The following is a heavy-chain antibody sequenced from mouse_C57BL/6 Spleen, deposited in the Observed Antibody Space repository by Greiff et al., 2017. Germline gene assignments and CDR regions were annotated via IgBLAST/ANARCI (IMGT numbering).Heavy chain of an antibody. CDR3: ARNRVDWYFDV. CDR2: IWRGGST. CDR1: GFSLTSYG. V-gene: IGHV2-2*01. Sequence: QVQLKESGPGLVQPSQSLSITCTVSGFSLTSYGVHWVRQSPGKGLEWLGVIWRGGSTDYNAAFISRLSISKDNSKSQVFFKMNSLQADDTAIYYWARNRVDWYFDVWGTGTTVTVSS. J-gene: IGHJ1*03.